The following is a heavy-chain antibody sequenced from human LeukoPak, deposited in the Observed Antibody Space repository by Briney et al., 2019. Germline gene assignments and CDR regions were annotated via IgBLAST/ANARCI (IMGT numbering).Heavy chain of an antibody. Sequence: GGSLRLSWAASGFTFSSYGMHWVRQAPGKGLEWVAVIWYDGSNKYYADSVKGRFTISRDNSKNTLYLQVNSLRAEDTAVYYCAREGGQYSGSYPDYWGQGTLVTVSS. V-gene: IGHV3-33*01. CDR3: AREGGQYSGSYPDY. CDR2: IWYDGSNK. D-gene: IGHD1-26*01. J-gene: IGHJ4*02. CDR1: GFTFSSYG.